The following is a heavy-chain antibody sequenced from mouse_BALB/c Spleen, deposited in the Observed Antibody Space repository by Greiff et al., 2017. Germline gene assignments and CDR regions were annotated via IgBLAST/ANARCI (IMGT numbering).Heavy chain of an antibody. J-gene: IGHJ2*01. D-gene: IGHD1-1*01. V-gene: IGHV5-6-4*01. CDR1: GFTFSSYT. Sequence: EVKLMESGGGLVKPGGSLKLSCAASGFTFSSYTMSWVRQTPEKRLEWVATISSGGSYTYYPDSVKGRFTISRDNAKNTLYLQMSSLKSEDTAMYYCTREVLRDYFDYWGQGTTLTVSS. CDR3: TREVLRDYFDY. CDR2: ISSGGSYT.